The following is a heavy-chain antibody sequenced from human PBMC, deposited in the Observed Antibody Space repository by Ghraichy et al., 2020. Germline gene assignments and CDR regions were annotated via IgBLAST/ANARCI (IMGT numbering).Heavy chain of an antibody. CDR1: GGSFSGYY. J-gene: IGHJ4*02. Sequence: SETLSLTCAVYGGSFSGYYWSWIRQPPGKGLEWIGEINHSGSTNYNPSLKSRVTISVDTSKNQFSLKLSSVTAADTAVYYCARGKASGSGWPYFDYWGQGTLVTVSS. CDR3: ARGKASGSGWPYFDY. V-gene: IGHV4-34*01. D-gene: IGHD6-19*01. CDR2: INHSGST.